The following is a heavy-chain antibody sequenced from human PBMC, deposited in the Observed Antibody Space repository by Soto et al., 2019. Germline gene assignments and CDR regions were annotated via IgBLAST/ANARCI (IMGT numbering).Heavy chain of an antibody. V-gene: IGHV5-10-1*01. J-gene: IGHJ5*02. CDR3: ARPLLSCTNGVCSPKFDP. CDR1: GYSFTSYW. D-gene: IGHD2-8*01. CDR2: IDPSDSYT. Sequence: GESLKISCKGSGYSFTSYWISWVRQMPGKGLEWMGRIDPSDSYTNYSPSFQGHVTISADKSISTAYLQWSSLKASDTAMYYCARPLLSCTNGVCSPKFDPWGQGTLVTVSS.